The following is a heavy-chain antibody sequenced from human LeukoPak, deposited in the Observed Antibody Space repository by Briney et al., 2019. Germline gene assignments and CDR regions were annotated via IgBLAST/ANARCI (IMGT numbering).Heavy chain of an antibody. CDR2: INPNSGGT. CDR1: GYTFTCYY. V-gene: IGHV1-2*06. J-gene: IGHJ5*02. CDR3: AREARDRIVVVVAATPFGWFDP. Sequence: ASVKVSCKASGYTFTCYYMHWVRQAPGQGLEWMGRINPNSGGTNYAQKFQGRVTMTRDTSISTAYMELSRLRSDDTAVYYCAREARDRIVVVVAATPFGWFDPWGQGTLVTVSS. D-gene: IGHD2-15*01.